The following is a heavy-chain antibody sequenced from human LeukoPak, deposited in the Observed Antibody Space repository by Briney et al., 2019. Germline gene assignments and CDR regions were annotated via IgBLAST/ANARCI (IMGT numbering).Heavy chain of an antibody. Sequence: GGSLRLSCAASGFTFSSYGMHWVRHAPGKGLVWVSRINTDGSSTSYADSVKGRFTISRDNAKNTLYLQMNSLRAEDTAVYYCARAQYDFWSGYLGFDYWGQGTLVTVSS. J-gene: IGHJ4*02. D-gene: IGHD3-3*01. CDR1: GFTFSSYG. CDR2: INTDGSST. CDR3: ARAQYDFWSGYLGFDY. V-gene: IGHV3-74*01.